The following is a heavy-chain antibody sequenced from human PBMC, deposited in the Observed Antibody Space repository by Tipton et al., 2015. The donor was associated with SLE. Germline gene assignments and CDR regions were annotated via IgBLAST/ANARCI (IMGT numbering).Heavy chain of an antibody. V-gene: IGHV3-66*02. CDR2: IYSGGST. CDR3: ARDEWELLGFDP. J-gene: IGHJ5*02. D-gene: IGHD1-26*01. Sequence: SLRLSCEASGFTVSNNYMNWVRQAPGKGLEWVSSIYSGGSTYYADFVKGRFTISRDKSKNTLYLQMNSLTAEDTAVYYCARDEWELLGFDPWGQGTLVTVSS. CDR1: GFTVSNNY.